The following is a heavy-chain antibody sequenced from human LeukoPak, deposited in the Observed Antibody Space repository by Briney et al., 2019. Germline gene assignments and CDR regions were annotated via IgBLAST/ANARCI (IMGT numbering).Heavy chain of an antibody. CDR2: ISSSGSAI. CDR3: AVVVTGTGFDY. D-gene: IGHD2-21*02. J-gene: IGHJ4*02. V-gene: IGHV3-48*03. Sequence: GGSLRLSCAASGFTFSSYAMSWVRQAPGKGLEWVSYISSSGSAIHYADSVKGRFTISRDNAKNSLSLQMLSLRAEDTAVYYCAVVVTGTGFDYWGQGTLVTVSS. CDR1: GFTFSSYA.